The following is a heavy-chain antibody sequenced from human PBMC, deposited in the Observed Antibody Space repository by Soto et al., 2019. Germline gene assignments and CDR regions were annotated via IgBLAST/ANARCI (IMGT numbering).Heavy chain of an antibody. CDR3: ARGRGITMVRGVIIRTPWFDP. CDR1: GGSFSGYY. J-gene: IGHJ5*02. D-gene: IGHD3-10*01. Sequence: SETLSLTCAVYGGSFSGYYWSWIRQPPGKGLEWIGEINHSGSTNYNPSLKSRVTISVDTSKNQFSLKLSSVTAADTAVYYCARGRGITMVRGVIIRTPWFDPWGQGTLVTSPQ. V-gene: IGHV4-34*01. CDR2: INHSGST.